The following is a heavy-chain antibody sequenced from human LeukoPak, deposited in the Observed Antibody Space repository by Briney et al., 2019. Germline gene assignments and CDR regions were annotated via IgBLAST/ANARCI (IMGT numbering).Heavy chain of an antibody. CDR1: RFTFSNFW. Sequence: PGGSLRLSCAASRFTFSNFWMSWVRQAPGKGLEWVANIKPDGSANFYVDSVKGRFTISRDNAENSLYLQMNSLRPEDTAVYYCARHFSTYSYGLDVWGQGTTVTVYS. V-gene: IGHV3-7*01. D-gene: IGHD3-3*02. CDR2: IKPDGSAN. J-gene: IGHJ6*02. CDR3: ARHFSTYSYGLDV.